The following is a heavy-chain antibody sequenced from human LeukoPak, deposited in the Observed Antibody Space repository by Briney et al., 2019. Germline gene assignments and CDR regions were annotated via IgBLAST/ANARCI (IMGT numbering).Heavy chain of an antibody. CDR3: ARGGAGDTSFITEAYAYDM. D-gene: IGHD3-3*01. J-gene: IGHJ3*02. CDR2: IMSGRV. V-gene: IGHV1-69*13. Sequence: ASVKVSCKSGGDAFRSADFAWVRQAPGQGLEWMGGIMSGRVNYAQKFQGRVTISADESSSAAFIQLNSLTSEDTAVYYCARGGAGDTSFITEAYAYDMWGQGTMVTVSS. CDR1: GDAFRSAD.